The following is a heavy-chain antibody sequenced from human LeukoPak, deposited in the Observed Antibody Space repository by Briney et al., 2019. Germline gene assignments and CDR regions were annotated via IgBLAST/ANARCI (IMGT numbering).Heavy chain of an antibody. CDR1: GFTFSSYA. D-gene: IGHD2-2*01. CDR3: AKDDIVVVPAAPTSVICDY. CDR2: ISGSGGST. Sequence: GGSLRLSCAASGFTFSSYAMSWVRQAPGKGLEWVSAISGSGGSTYYADSVKGRFTISRDNSKNTLYLQMNSLRAEDTAVYYCAKDDIVVVPAAPTSVICDYWGQGTLVTVSS. V-gene: IGHV3-23*01. J-gene: IGHJ4*02.